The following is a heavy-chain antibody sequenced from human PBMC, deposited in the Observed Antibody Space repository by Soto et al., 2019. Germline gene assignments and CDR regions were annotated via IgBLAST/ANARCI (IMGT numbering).Heavy chain of an antibody. Sequence: QVQLVQSGAEVKKPGASVKVSCKTSGYTFTRYGITWMRQAPGQGLEWMGWISVYNGDTNYAQKFQGRVTMTKDTSSNTAYMELRSLRSDDTAVYYCARSRTYNWFDPWGQGTLVTVSS. CDR1: GYTFTRYG. J-gene: IGHJ5*02. CDR2: ISVYNGDT. V-gene: IGHV1-18*01. CDR3: ARSRTYNWFDP.